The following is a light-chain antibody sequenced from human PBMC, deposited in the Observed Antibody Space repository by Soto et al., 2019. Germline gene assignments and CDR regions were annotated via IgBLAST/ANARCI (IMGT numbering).Light chain of an antibody. CDR3: CSYTVSGTYV. V-gene: IGLV2-14*01. J-gene: IGLJ1*01. Sequence: QSVLTQPASVSGSPGQSITISCTGTSSDVGGYNFVSWYQQHPGKAPKLMISEVSNRPSGVSNRFSGSKSGNTATLTISGLQAEDEADYYCCSYTVSGTYVFGTGTKVTVL. CDR1: SSDVGGYNF. CDR2: EVS.